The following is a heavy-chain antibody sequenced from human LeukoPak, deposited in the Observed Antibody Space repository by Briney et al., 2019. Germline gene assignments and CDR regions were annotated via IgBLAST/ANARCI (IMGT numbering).Heavy chain of an antibody. D-gene: IGHD3-9*01. Sequence: PLETLSLTCTVSGGSLNRSGYYWGWIRQPPGKGLEWIGSHYYSGSTYYNPSLKSRVTISVNTSKNQFSLKLNSVTAADTGVYYCARHRAGYHLDWWGQGTLVTVSS. CDR3: ARHRAGYHLDW. J-gene: IGHJ4*02. CDR1: GGSLNRSGYY. CDR2: HYYSGST. V-gene: IGHV4-39*01.